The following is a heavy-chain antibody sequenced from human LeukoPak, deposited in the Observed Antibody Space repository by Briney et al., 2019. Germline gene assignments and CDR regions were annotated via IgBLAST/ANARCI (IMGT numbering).Heavy chain of an antibody. Sequence: PGGSLRLSCAASGLTFNNYAMMWLRQAPGKGLEWVAAILGNGAWALYADSVKGRFTISRDISKNTLYLQMNTLRTEDTAVYYCAKDSVWFGDLLGGMDVWGQGTTVTVSS. CDR2: ILGNGAWA. J-gene: IGHJ6*02. D-gene: IGHD3-10*01. CDR1: GLTFNNYA. CDR3: AKDSVWFGDLLGGMDV. V-gene: IGHV3-23*01.